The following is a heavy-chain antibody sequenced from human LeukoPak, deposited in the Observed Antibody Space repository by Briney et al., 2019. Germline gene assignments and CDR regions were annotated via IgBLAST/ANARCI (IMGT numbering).Heavy chain of an antibody. CDR2: IRNKANSYTT. Sequence: PGGSLRLSCEASPFIFSGHWLNWVRQAPGRGLEWVGRIRNKANSYTTEYAASVQGRFSISRDDSENSLYLQMNSLKTEDTAVYYCARESYSTGYYISYFDRWGQGTLVTVSS. D-gene: IGHD3-9*01. J-gene: IGHJ4*02. CDR1: PFIFSGHW. CDR3: ARESYSTGYYISYFDR. V-gene: IGHV3-72*01.